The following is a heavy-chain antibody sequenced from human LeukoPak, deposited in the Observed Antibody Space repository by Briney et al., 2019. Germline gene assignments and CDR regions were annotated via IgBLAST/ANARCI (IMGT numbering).Heavy chain of an antibody. D-gene: IGHD6-19*01. V-gene: IGHV3-21*01. CDR3: ARDTWAGPFDY. CDR2: ISSGTSYI. J-gene: IGHJ4*02. CDR1: GFTFDDYA. Sequence: PGRSLRLSCAASGFTFDDYAMHWVRQAPGKGLEWVSSISSGTSYIYYADSVKGRFTISRDNAKNSLYLQMNSLRAEDTAVYYCARDTWAGPFDYWGQGTLVTVSS.